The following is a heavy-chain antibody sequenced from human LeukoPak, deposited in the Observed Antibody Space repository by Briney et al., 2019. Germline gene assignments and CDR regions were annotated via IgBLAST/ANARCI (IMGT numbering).Heavy chain of an antibody. D-gene: IGHD3-22*01. V-gene: IGHV3-21*01. CDR3: ARGHGQKYYDIHHLPFDI. J-gene: IGHJ3*02. CDR1: GFTFSSYS. Sequence: GGSLRFSCAASGFTFSSYSMNWVRQAPGKGLEWVSSISSSSSYIYYADSVWSRFTISRDNAKNSMYLQINRLRAEYTAVYYSARGHGQKYYDIHHLPFDIWGQGTMVTVSS. CDR2: ISSSSSYI.